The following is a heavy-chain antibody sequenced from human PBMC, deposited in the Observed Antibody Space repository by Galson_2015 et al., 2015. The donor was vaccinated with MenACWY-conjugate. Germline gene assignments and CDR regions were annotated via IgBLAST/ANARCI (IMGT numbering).Heavy chain of an antibody. J-gene: IGHJ2*01. V-gene: IGHV3-23*01. CDR3: ARQAHDYGDQYWYFDL. CDR2: ISGSGGST. Sequence: SLRLSCAASGFTFSSYAMSWVRQAPGKGLEWVSAISGSGGSTYYADSVKGRFTISRDNSKNTLYLQMNSLRAEDTAMYYCARQAHDYGDQYWYFDLWGRGTLVTVSS. D-gene: IGHD4-17*01. CDR1: GFTFSSYA.